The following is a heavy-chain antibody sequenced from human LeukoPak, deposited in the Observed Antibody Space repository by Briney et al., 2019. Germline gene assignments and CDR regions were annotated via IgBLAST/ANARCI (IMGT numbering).Heavy chain of an antibody. CDR3: AREDQINTHPDY. Sequence: PGGSLRLSCEASGFIFSSYAMNWVRQAPGKGLEWVANIKQDGSEKYYVDSVKGRFTISRDNAKNSLYLQMNSLRDEDTAVYYCAREDQINTHPDYWGQGTLVTVSS. CDR1: GFIFSSYA. CDR2: IKQDGSEK. V-gene: IGHV3-7*01. J-gene: IGHJ4*02.